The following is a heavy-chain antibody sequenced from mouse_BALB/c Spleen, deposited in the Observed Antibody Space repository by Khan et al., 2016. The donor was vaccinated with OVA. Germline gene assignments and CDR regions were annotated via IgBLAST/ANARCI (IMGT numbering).Heavy chain of an antibody. Sequence: VQLQESGAELVRPGASVKMSCQSSGYTFTSYTIHWIKLRPGQGLEWIGYINPNNGYTNYHQKFKDKATLTADKSTTTVYMQLSSIPSDDPAIYNYVRDGADYRNYGWFAYWGQGTLVTVSA. CDR3: VRDGADYRNYGWFAY. V-gene: IGHV1-4*01. CDR2: INPNNGYT. D-gene: IGHD2-5*01. J-gene: IGHJ3*01. CDR1: GYTFTSYT.